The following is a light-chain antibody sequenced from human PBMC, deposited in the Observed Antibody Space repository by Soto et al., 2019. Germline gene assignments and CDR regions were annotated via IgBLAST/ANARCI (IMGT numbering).Light chain of an antibody. CDR3: AAWDDSLNGVV. J-gene: IGLJ2*01. V-gene: IGLV1-44*01. CDR2: TNN. Sequence: QSVLTQPPSASGTPGQRVTISCSGSSSNIGSNTVNWYQQLPETAPKLLIYTNNQRPSGVPDRFSGSKSGTSASLAISGLQTEDAADYYCAAWDDSLNGVVFGGGTLLTVL. CDR1: SSNIGSNT.